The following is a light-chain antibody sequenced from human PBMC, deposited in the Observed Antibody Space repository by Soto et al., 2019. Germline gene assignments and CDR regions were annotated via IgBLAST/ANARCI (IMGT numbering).Light chain of an antibody. CDR1: QSVGSNY. Sequence: EVVLTQFPGTLSLSPGERATLSCRASQSVGSNYLAWYQQRPGQPPNLLIYGASNRATGIPDRFSGSGSGTDFTLTISRLEPEDFAVYYCQQYGSSGTFGQGTKVDTK. CDR2: GAS. J-gene: IGKJ1*01. V-gene: IGKV3-20*01. CDR3: QQYGSSGT.